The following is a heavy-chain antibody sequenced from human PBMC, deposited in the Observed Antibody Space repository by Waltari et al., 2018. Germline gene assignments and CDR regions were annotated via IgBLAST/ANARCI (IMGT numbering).Heavy chain of an antibody. Sequence: EVQLVESGGGLVKPGGSLRLSCAASGFTFSSYSMNWVRQAPGKGLEWVSSISSSSIYIDYADSVKGRFTISRDNAKNSLYLQMNSLRAEDTAVYYCAPLYSYGSWGQGTLVTVSS. CDR2: ISSSSIYI. J-gene: IGHJ5*02. CDR3: APLYSYGS. V-gene: IGHV3-21*01. D-gene: IGHD5-18*01. CDR1: GFTFSSYS.